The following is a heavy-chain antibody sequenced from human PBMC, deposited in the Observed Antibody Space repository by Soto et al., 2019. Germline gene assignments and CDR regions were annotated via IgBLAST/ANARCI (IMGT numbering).Heavy chain of an antibody. CDR3: ARDEAIAY. Sequence: GGSLRLSCAASGFTFSNYWMSWVRQAPGKGLEWVANIKQDGGDQYYVDSVKGRFSISRDNAKNSLYLQMNSLRAEDTAVYYCARDEAIAYWGQGTLVTVSS. CDR1: GFTFSNYW. CDR2: IKQDGGDQ. V-gene: IGHV3-7*03. J-gene: IGHJ4*02.